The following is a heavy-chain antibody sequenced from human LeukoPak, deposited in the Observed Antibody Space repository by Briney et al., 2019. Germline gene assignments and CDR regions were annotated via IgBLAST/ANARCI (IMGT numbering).Heavy chain of an antibody. CDR1: GFTFSSYA. CDR3: ARGWQWLELSCYFDY. D-gene: IGHD6-19*01. J-gene: IGHJ4*02. V-gene: IGHV3-30-3*01. CDR2: ISYDGSNK. Sequence: GGSLRLSCAASGFTFSSYAMHWVRQAPGKGLEWVAVISYDGSNKYYADSVKGRFTISRDNSKNTLYLQMNSLKAEDTAVYYCARGWQWLELSCYFDYWGQGTLVTVSS.